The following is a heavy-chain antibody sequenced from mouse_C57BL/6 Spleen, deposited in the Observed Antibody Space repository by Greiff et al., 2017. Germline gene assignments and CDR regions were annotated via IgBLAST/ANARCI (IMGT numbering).Heavy chain of an antibody. J-gene: IGHJ2*01. Sequence: QVHVKQPGAELVKPGASVKMSCKASGYTFTSYWLTWVKQRPGQGLEWIGDIYPGSGSTNYNEKFKSKATLTVDTSSSTAYMQLSSLTSEDSAVYYCASHYGGYWGQGTTLTVSS. CDR1: GYTFTSYW. CDR3: ASHYGGY. CDR2: IYPGSGST. D-gene: IGHD1-2*01. V-gene: IGHV1-55*01.